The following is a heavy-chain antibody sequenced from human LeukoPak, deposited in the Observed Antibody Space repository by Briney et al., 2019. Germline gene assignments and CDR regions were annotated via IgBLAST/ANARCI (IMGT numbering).Heavy chain of an antibody. V-gene: IGHV4-59*01. CDR1: GGSISSYY. CDR3: ARDHSGSYSSI. J-gene: IGHJ6*02. CDR2: IYYSGST. Sequence: SETLSLTCTVSGGSISSYYWSWIRQPPGKGLEWIGYIYYSGSTNYNPSLKSRVTISVDTSKNQFSLKLSSVTAADTAVYYCARDHSGSYSSIWGQGTTVTVSS. D-gene: IGHD1-26*01.